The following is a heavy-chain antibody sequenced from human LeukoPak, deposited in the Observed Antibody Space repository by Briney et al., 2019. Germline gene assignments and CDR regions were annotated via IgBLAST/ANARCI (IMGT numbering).Heavy chain of an antibody. CDR3: AKDLRAAAGREGDY. D-gene: IGHD6-13*01. CDR2: ISSDGRWQ. J-gene: IGHJ4*02. Sequence: GGSLRLSCAASGFSLNDYGMHRVRQAPGKGLEWVAVISSDGRWQYYSDSVKGRFAISRDNSKNTLYLQMNSLRAEDTAVYYCAKDLRAAAGREGDYWGQGTLVTVSS. CDR1: GFSLNDYG. V-gene: IGHV3-30*18.